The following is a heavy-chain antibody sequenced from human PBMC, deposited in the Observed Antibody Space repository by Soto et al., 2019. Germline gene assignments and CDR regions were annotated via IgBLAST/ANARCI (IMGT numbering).Heavy chain of an antibody. J-gene: IGHJ2*01. CDR1: GFTFSSYG. D-gene: IGHD6-19*01. CDR2: IWYDGSNK. V-gene: IGHV3-33*01. Sequence: QVQLVESGGGVVQPGRSLRLSCAASGFTFSSYGMHWVRQAPGKGLEWVAVIWYDGSNKYYADSVKGRFTISRDNSKNAVQLQMSGRRAEDTAVYYCARVPGYSSGWSWDFDLWGRGTLVTVSS. CDR3: ARVPGYSSGWSWDFDL.